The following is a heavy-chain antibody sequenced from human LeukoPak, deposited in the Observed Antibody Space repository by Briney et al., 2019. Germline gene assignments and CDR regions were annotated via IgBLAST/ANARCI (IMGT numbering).Heavy chain of an antibody. CDR2: IIPIFGTA. CDR3: AGEGHLDCSSTSCYWFDP. D-gene: IGHD2-2*01. CDR1: GGTFSSYA. V-gene: IGHV1-69*05. Sequence: SVKVSCKASGGTFSSYAISWVRQAPGQGLEWMGGIIPIFGTANYAQKFQGRVTITTDESTSTAYMELSSLRSEDTAVYYCAGEGHLDCSSTSCYWFDPWGQGTLVTVSS. J-gene: IGHJ5*02.